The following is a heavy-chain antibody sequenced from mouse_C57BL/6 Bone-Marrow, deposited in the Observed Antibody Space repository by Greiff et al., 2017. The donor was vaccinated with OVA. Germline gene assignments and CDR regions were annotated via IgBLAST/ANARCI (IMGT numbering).Heavy chain of an antibody. J-gene: IGHJ1*03. Sequence: QVQLQQPGAELVKPGASVKMSCKASGYTFTSYWITWVKQRPGQGLEWIGDIYPGSGSTNYNEKFKSKATLTVDTSSSTAYMQLSSLTSEDSSVYYCARADGYFHWYFEVWGTGTTVTVSS. CDR3: ARADGYFHWYFEV. CDR1: GYTFTSYW. V-gene: IGHV1-55*01. D-gene: IGHD2-3*01. CDR2: IYPGSGST.